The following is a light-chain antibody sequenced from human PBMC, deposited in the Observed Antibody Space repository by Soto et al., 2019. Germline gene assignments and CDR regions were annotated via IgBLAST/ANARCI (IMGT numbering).Light chain of an antibody. J-gene: IGLJ1*01. CDR2: SNI. V-gene: IGLV1-40*01. CDR1: SSNIGAGIA. CDR3: QSYDNSLSGYV. Sequence: QSVLTQPPSVSGTPGQRITISCTESSSNIGAGIAVHWYQQLPGTVPKLLIYSNINRLSGVPDRFSGSKSGTSASLAIPGLQAEDEADYYCQSYDNSLSGYVFGTGTKVTAL.